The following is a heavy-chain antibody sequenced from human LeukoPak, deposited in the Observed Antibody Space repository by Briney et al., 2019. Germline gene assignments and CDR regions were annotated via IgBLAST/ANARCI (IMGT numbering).Heavy chain of an antibody. J-gene: IGHJ4*02. CDR2: IYWDDDK. CDR1: GFSLSTSGVG. D-gene: IGHD3-22*01. CDR3: AHRLRADGRGYYLSSPSGFDY. V-gene: IGHV2-5*02. Sequence: CGPTLVKPTQTLTLTCTFSGFSLSTSGVGVGWIRQPPGKALEWLALIYWDDDKRYSPSLKSRLTITNDTSKNQVVLTMTNMDPVDTATYYCAHRLRADGRGYYLSSPSGFDYWGQGTLVTVSS.